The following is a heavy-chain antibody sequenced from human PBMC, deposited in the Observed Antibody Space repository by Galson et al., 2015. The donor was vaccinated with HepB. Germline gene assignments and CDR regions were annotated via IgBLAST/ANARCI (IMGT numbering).Heavy chain of an antibody. J-gene: IGHJ6*02. D-gene: IGHD2-2*01. V-gene: IGHV3-48*02. CDR2: ISSSSSTI. CDR1: GFTFSSYS. CDR3: ARPRGGGFIVVVPAADYYYYGMDV. Sequence: SLRLSCAASGFTFSSYSMNWVRQAPGQGLEWVSYISSSSSTIYYADSVKGRFTISRDNAKNSLYLQMNSLRDEDTAVYYCARPRGGGFIVVVPAADYYYYGMDVWGQGTTVTVSS.